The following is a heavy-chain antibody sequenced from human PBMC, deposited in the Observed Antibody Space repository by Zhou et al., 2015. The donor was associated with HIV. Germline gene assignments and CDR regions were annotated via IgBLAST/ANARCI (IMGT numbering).Heavy chain of an antibody. CDR2: IIPIFGTP. CDR3: ARSAMIRGVIPGRGHFQH. CDR1: GGTFSSYA. J-gene: IGHJ1*01. D-gene: IGHD3-10*01. V-gene: IGHV1-69*01. Sequence: QVQLVQSGAEVKKPGSSVTVSCQASGGTFSSYAICWVRQAPGQGLEWMGGIIPIFGTPSYAQKFQGRVTISADESTNTAYMELSSLRSEDTAVYYCARSAMIRGVIPGRGHFQHWGQGTLVTVSS.